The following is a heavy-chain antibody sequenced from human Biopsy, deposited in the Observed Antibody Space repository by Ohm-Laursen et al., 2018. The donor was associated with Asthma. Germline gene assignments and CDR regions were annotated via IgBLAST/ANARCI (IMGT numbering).Heavy chain of an antibody. V-gene: IGHV1-3*01. J-gene: IGHJ4*02. Sequence: GASVKVSCKASGYTFINYAIHWVRQAPGQRLEWMGWINAGNGNTKYSQKVQGRVTITRDTSASTAYMDLSSLRSEDTAVYYCARERIAARQRRYYFDYWGQGTLVTVSS. D-gene: IGHD6-6*01. CDR1: GYTFINYA. CDR2: INAGNGNT. CDR3: ARERIAARQRRYYFDY.